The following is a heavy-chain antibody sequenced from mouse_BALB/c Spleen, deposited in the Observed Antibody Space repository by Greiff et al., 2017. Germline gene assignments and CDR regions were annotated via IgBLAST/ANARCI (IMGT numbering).Heavy chain of an antibody. J-gene: IGHJ4*01. D-gene: IGHD1-1*01. CDR2: INPGSGGT. Sequence: VQLQQSGAELVRPGTSVKVSCKASGYAFTNYLIEWVKQRPGQGLEWIGVINPGSGGTNYNEKFKGKATLTADKSSSTAYMQLSSLTSDDSAVYFCARDIYYGSSYVYAMDYWGQGTSVTVSS. CDR3: ARDIYYGSSYVYAMDY. V-gene: IGHV1-54*01. CDR1: GYAFTNYL.